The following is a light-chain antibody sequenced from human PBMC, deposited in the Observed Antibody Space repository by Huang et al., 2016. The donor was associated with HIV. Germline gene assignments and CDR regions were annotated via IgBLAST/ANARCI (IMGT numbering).Light chain of an antibody. CDR2: GAS. CDR3: QQYDSSPWT. V-gene: IGKV3-20*01. J-gene: IGKJ1*01. CDR1: QSVSSTY. Sequence: EIVLTQSPGTLSLSPGERATLSCRASQSVSSTYLAWYQQKPGQAPRLLFYGASSRATGRPDRFSGSGSGTDFTLTISRLEPEDLAVYYCQQYDSSPWTFGQGTKVEIK.